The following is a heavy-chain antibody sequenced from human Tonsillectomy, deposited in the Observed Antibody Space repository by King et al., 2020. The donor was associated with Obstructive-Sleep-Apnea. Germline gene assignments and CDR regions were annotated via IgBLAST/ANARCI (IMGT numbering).Heavy chain of an antibody. V-gene: IGHV4-31*03. CDR1: GGSISSGGFY. D-gene: IGHD6-13*01. CDR3: ARGGAAAGIYYFAY. Sequence: HVQLQESGPGLVKPSQTLSLTCTVSGGSISSGGFYWSWIRQHPGKGLEGIGFIYYRGSTYYNPCLKTRITISIDASKNQFSLNVYSVTAADTAVFYCARGGAAAGIYYFAYWRHGTLVTVPS. CDR2: IYYRGST. J-gene: IGHJ4*01.